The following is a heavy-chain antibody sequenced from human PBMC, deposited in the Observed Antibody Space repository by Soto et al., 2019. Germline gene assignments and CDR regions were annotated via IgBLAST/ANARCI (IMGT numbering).Heavy chain of an antibody. CDR3: ARGVTMVRGVIIRYYYGMDV. CDR1: GGSFSGYY. J-gene: IGHJ6*02. CDR2: INHSGST. Sequence: SETLSLTCAVYGGSFSGYYWSWIRQPPGKGLEWIGEINHSGSTNYNPSLKSRVAISVDTFKNQFSLKLSSVTAADTAVYYCARGVTMVRGVIIRYYYGMDVWGQGTTVTVSS. V-gene: IGHV4-34*01. D-gene: IGHD3-10*01.